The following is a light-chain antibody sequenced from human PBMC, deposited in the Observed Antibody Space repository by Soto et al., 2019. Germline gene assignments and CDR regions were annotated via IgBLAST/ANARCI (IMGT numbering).Light chain of an antibody. CDR1: NIEIKS. V-gene: IGLV3-21*02. J-gene: IGLJ2*01. Sequence: SYELTQPPSVSVAPGQTARITCGGNNIEIKSVHWYQQKPGQAPVLVVYDDGDRTTGIPERFSGSKSGNTATLTTSWVEAGDEADYYCQVWDTTNPVIFGGGTKVTVL. CDR2: DDG. CDR3: QVWDTTNPVI.